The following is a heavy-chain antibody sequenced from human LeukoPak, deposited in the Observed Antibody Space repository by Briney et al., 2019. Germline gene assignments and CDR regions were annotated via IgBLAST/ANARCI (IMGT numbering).Heavy chain of an antibody. CDR2: INILSNYI. Sequence: GGSLRLSCAASGFTFSSYSMNWVRQAPGKGLEWVSSINILSNYIYYADSVKGRFTISRDNAKNSLYLQMNSLRVEHTGVYYCARDSGSSSWYSEFDYWGQGTLVTVSS. CDR1: GFTFSSYS. V-gene: IGHV3-21*01. CDR3: ARDSGSSSWYSEFDY. J-gene: IGHJ4*02. D-gene: IGHD6-13*01.